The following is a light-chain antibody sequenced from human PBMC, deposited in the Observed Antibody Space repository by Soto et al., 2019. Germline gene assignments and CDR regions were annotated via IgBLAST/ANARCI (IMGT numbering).Light chain of an antibody. V-gene: IGKV3-20*01. CDR3: QQYGSSPWT. CDR2: VAS. CDR1: QSVTSSY. Sequence: EIVLTQSPGTLSLSPGERASLSCRARQSVTSSYLAWYQQKPGQAPRLLIYVASNRATGIPDRFSGSGSGTDFTLTINRLEPEDFAVYCCQQYGSSPWTFGQGTKVEIK. J-gene: IGKJ1*01.